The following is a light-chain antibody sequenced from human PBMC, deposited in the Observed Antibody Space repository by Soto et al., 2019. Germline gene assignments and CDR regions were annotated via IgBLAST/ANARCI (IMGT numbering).Light chain of an antibody. J-gene: IGKJ3*01. Sequence: DIQMTQSPSSLSASGGDRVTITCRASQSISTYLNWYQQKPGKAPKLLIYAASSLQSGVPSRFSGSGSGTDFTLTISSLQPEDFATYYCQQSYSTPLFTFGPGTKVDIK. CDR1: QSISTY. V-gene: IGKV1-39*01. CDR2: AAS. CDR3: QQSYSTPLFT.